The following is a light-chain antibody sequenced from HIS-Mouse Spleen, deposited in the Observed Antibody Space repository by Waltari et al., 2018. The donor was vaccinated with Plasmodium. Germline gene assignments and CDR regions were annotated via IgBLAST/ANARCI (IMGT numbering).Light chain of an antibody. J-gene: IGLJ2*01. CDR2: DVS. Sequence: QSALTQPRSVSGSPGQSVTISCTGTRSDVGGYNYVSWYQPHPGKAPKLMIYDVSNRPSGVPDRFSGSKSGNTASLTISGLQAEDEADYYCCSYAGSYTWVFGGGTKLTVL. V-gene: IGLV2-11*01. CDR1: RSDVGGYNY. CDR3: CSYAGSYTWV.